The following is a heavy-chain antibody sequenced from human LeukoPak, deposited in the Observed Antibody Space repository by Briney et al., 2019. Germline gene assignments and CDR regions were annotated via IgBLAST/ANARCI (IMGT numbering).Heavy chain of an antibody. CDR1: GGSISSYY. J-gene: IGHJ4*02. CDR3: ARQRADRIFGVVMGFGLDY. V-gene: IGHV4-59*12. D-gene: IGHD3-3*02. Sequence: SETLSLTCTVSGGSISSYYWSWIRQPPGKGREWIGYIYYSGSTKYNPSLKSRVTMSVDTSKNQFSLKLSSVTAADTAVYDCARQRADRIFGVVMGFGLDYWGRGTLVTVSS. CDR2: IYYSGST.